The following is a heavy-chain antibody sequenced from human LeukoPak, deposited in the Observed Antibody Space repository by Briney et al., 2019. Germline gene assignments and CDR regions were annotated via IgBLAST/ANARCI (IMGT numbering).Heavy chain of an antibody. CDR1: GGPIRSTNDY. V-gene: IGHV4-39*01. J-gene: IGHJ5*02. CDR2: DYYSGTT. CDR3: ARSGAAEGPTHNWFDP. Sequence: PSETLSLTCTVSGGPIRSTNDYWGWVRQPPGKGLEWIGSDYYSGTTYYSPSLKSRVTISVDTSKSHFSLRLTSVTAADTAVYYCARSGAAEGPTHNWFDPWSQGTLVTVSS. D-gene: IGHD6-13*01.